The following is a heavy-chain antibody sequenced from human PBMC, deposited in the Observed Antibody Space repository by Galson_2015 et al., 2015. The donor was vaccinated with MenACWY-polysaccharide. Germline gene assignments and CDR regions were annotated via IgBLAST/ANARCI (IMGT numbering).Heavy chain of an antibody. V-gene: IGHV3-7*01. J-gene: IGHJ6*02. CDR1: GFTFQNYW. CDR2: IKKDGSEK. Sequence: SLRLSCAVSGFTFQNYWMSWVRQAPGKGLEWVANIKKDGSEKYCVDSVKGRFTISRDNARNSLYLQMNGLRAEDTAVYYCARGHYGMDVWGQGTTVTVS. CDR3: ARGHYGMDV.